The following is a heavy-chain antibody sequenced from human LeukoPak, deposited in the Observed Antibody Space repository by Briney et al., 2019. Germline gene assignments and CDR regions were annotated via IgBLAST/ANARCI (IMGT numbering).Heavy chain of an antibody. J-gene: IGHJ4*02. CDR3: ARGGGDGYAGFDY. D-gene: IGHD5-24*01. CDR2: IYTSGST. V-gene: IGHV4-61*05. CDR1: GGSISSSSYY. Sequence: SETLSLTCTVSGGSISSSSYYWGWISQPPGKGLEWIGRIYTSGSTNYNPSLKSRVTMSVDTSKNQFSLKLSSVTAADTAVYYCARGGGDGYAGFDYWGQGTLVTVSS.